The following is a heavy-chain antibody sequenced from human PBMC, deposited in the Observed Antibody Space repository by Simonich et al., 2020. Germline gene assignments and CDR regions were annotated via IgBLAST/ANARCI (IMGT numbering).Heavy chain of an antibody. CDR2: IYHSGIT. J-gene: IGHJ6*02. CDR3: ARVGYSNYYYYGMDV. CDR1: GYSISSGYY. V-gene: IGHV4-38-2*01. Sequence: QVQLQESGPGLVKPSETLSLTCAVSGYSISSGYYWGWFRQPPGKGLEWIGSIYHSGITYYNPSLKSRVTISVDTSKNQFALKLSSVTAADTAVYYCARVGYSNYYYYGMDVWGQGTTVTVSS. D-gene: IGHD6-13*01.